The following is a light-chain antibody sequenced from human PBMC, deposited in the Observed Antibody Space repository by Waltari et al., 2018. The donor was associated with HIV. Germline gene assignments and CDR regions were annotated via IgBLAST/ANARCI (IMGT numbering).Light chain of an antibody. J-gene: IGLJ3*02. CDR1: SSDVGGYNY. Sequence: QSALTQPRSVSGSPGQSVTISCTGTSSDVGGYNYVSWYQQNPGKAPKFIIYDVTKRPSGVPDRFSGSKSGNTASLTISGLQAEDEADYYCCSDAGNYPVLFGGGTKLTVL. CDR3: CSDAGNYPVL. CDR2: DVT. V-gene: IGLV2-11*01.